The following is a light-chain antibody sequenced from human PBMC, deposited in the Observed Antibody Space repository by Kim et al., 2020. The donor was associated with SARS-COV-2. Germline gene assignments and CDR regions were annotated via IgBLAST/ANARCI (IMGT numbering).Light chain of an antibody. Sequence: SASVGDRVTITCRASQSINNYLNWYQQKPGKAPKLLIYAASSLQSGVPSRFRGSGSGKDFTLTISSLQPEDSAIYYCQQSYNTLYSFGQGTKLEI. CDR2: AAS. V-gene: IGKV1-39*01. J-gene: IGKJ2*03. CDR3: QQSYNTLYS. CDR1: QSINNY.